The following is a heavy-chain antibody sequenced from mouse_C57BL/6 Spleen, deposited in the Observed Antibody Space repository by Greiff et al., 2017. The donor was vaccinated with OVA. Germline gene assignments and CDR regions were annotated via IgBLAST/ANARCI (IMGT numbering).Heavy chain of an antibody. V-gene: IGHV10-1*01. J-gene: IGHJ2*01. CDR3: VRWYDYYFDY. CDR2: IRSKSNNYAT. Sequence: EVMLVESGGGLVQPKGSLKLSCAASGFSFNTYAMNWVRQAPGKGLEWVARIRSKSNNYATYYADSVKDRFTISRDDSESMLYLQMNNLKTEDTAMYYCVRWYDYYFDYWGQGTTLTVSS. D-gene: IGHD2-4*01. CDR1: GFSFNTYA.